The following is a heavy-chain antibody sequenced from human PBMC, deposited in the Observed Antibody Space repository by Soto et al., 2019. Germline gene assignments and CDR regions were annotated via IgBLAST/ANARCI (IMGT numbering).Heavy chain of an antibody. Sequence: QVQLQESGPGLVKPSETLSLTCTVSGGTISRYYWSWIRKPPGQGLEWIGYMYNTGSTVYNPSSKSRVTISVDTSKNQFSLKLNSVTAADTAVYYCARDLWGYCGTDCYPLDVWGQGTTVTVSS. V-gene: IGHV4-59*01. D-gene: IGHD2-21*02. CDR1: GGTISRYY. J-gene: IGHJ6*02. CDR3: ARDLWGYCGTDCYPLDV. CDR2: MYNTGST.